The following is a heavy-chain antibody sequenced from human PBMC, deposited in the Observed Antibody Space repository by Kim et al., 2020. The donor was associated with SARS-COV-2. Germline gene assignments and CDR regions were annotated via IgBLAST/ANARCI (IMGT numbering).Heavy chain of an antibody. J-gene: IGHJ6*01. Sequence: SETLSLTCTVSGYSISSGYYWGWIRQPPGKGLEWIGSIYHSGSTYYNPSLKSRVTISVDTSKNPFSLKLSSVTAADTAVYYWARVGYCSSTSCYQGYYY. CDR2: IYHSGST. V-gene: IGHV4-38-2*02. CDR3: ARVGYCSSTSCYQGYYY. CDR1: GYSISSGYY. D-gene: IGHD2-2*01.